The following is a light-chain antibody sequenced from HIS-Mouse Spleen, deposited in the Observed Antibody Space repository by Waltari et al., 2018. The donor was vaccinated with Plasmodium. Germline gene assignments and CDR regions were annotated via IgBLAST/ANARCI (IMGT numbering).Light chain of an antibody. CDR1: ALPKQY. J-gene: IGLJ2*01. V-gene: IGLV3-25*03. CDR2: KDS. Sequence: SYELTQPPSVSVSPGQTARITCSGDALPKQYAYWYQQKPGQAPVLVLYKDSERPSGIPEGFSGPSSGTTVTLTISGVQAEDEADYYCQSADSSGTYRVFGGGTKLTVL. CDR3: QSADSSGTYRV.